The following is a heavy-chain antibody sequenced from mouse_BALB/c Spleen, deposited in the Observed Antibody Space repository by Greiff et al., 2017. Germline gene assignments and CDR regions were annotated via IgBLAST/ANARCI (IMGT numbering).Heavy chain of an antibody. CDR3: ARHGSLLRLHWYFDV. V-gene: IGHV5-12-2*01. Sequence: DVQLVESGGGLVQPGGSLKLSCAASGFTFSSYTMSWVRQTPEKRLEWVAYISNGGGSTYYPDTVKGRFTISRDNAKNTLYLQMSSLKSEDTAMYYCARHGSLLRLHWYFDVWGAGTTVTVSS. J-gene: IGHJ1*01. CDR2: ISNGGGST. CDR1: GFTFSSYT. D-gene: IGHD1-2*01.